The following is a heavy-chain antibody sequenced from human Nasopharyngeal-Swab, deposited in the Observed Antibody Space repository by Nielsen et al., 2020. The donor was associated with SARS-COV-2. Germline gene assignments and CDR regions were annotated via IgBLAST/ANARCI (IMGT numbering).Heavy chain of an antibody. Sequence: ASVKVSCKASGDTFTSYAMNWVRQVPGQGLEWMGWINTNTGNPTYAQGFTGRFVFSLDASVSTAYLQISSLKAEDTAVYYCARDLSSGWYRGIYYYYGMDVWGQGTTVTVSS. CDR1: GDTFTSYA. CDR3: ARDLSSGWYRGIYYYYGMDV. CDR2: INTNTGNP. J-gene: IGHJ6*02. V-gene: IGHV7-4-1*02. D-gene: IGHD6-19*01.